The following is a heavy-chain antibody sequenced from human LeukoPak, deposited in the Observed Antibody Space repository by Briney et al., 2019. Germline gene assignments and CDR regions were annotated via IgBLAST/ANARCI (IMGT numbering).Heavy chain of an antibody. J-gene: IGHJ3*02. D-gene: IGHD3-10*01. Sequence: ASVKVSCKASGYTFTSYYMHWVRQAPGQGLEWMGIINPSGGSTSYAQKFQGRVTMTRDTSMSTVYMELSSLRSEDTAVYYCARDLSLLWHHTPDAFDIWGQGTMVTVSS. CDR3: ARDLSLLWHHTPDAFDI. CDR1: GYTFTSYY. V-gene: IGHV1-46*01. CDR2: INPSGGST.